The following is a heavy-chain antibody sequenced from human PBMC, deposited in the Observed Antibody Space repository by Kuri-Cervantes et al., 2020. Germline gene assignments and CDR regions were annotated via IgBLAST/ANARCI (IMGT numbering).Heavy chain of an antibody. V-gene: IGHV4-39*07. J-gene: IGHJ4*02. CDR2: IYYSGST. D-gene: IGHD6-19*01. CDR1: GGSISSSSYY. CDR3: ARRGSGWSLVY. Sequence: GSLRLSCTVSGGSISSSSYYWGWIRQPPGKGLEWIGSIYYSGSTNYNPSLKSRVTISVDTSKNQFSLKLSSVTAADTAVYYCARRGSGWSLVYWGQGTLVTVSS.